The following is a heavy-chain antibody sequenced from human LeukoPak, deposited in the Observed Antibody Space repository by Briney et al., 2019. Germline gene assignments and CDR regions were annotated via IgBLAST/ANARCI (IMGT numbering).Heavy chain of an antibody. CDR3: ARWSLHSSGWYFDS. Sequence: PSETLSLTCAVYGGSFSGYYWSWIRQPPGKGLEWIGEINHSGSTNYNPSLKSRLTIAVDTSKNQFSLGLNSVTAADTAVYYCARWSLHSSGWYFDSWGQGTLVTVSS. V-gene: IGHV4-34*01. CDR2: INHSGST. D-gene: IGHD3-22*01. J-gene: IGHJ4*02. CDR1: GGSFSGYY.